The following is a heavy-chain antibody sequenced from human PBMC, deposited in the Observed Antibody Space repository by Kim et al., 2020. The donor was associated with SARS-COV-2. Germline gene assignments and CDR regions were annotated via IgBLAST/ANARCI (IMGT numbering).Heavy chain of an antibody. Sequence: SETLSLTCTVSGGSISSYYWSWIRQPPGKGLEWIGYIYYSGSTNYNPSLKSRVTISVDTSKNQFSLKLSSVTAADTAVYYCARGDRVATIFHYYYYTDVWGKGTTVTVSS. V-gene: IGHV4-59*01. CDR2: IYYSGST. D-gene: IGHD5-12*01. J-gene: IGHJ6*03. CDR3: ARGDRVATIFHYYYYTDV. CDR1: GGSISSYY.